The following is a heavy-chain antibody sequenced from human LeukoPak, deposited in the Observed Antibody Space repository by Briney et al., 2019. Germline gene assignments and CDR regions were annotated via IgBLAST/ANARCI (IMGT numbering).Heavy chain of an antibody. V-gene: IGHV3-23*05. CDR3: TKAVGGGRDAYDV. CDR2: IFDSGAPS. Sequence: GGSLRLSCVASGFSFSRHAMNWVRQAPGKAPEWVSSIFDSGAPSYYADSVKGRFTISRDNSGNTVYLQMENLSAEDSATYYCTKAVGGGRDAYDVWGLGTRVIVSS. D-gene: IGHD3-16*01. J-gene: IGHJ3*01. CDR1: GFSFSRHA.